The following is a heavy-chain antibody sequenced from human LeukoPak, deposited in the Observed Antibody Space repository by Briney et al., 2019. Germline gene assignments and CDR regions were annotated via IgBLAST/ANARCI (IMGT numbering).Heavy chain of an antibody. J-gene: IGHJ6*02. Sequence: GRSLRLSCAASGFTFDDYAMHWVRQAPGKGLEWVSGISWNSGSIGYADSVKGRFTISRDNAKNSLYLQMNSLRAEDTALYYCAKDPGGNSDYYYGTDVWGQGTTVTVSS. D-gene: IGHD4-23*01. CDR2: ISWNSGSI. V-gene: IGHV3-9*01. CDR1: GFTFDDYA. CDR3: AKDPGGNSDYYYGTDV.